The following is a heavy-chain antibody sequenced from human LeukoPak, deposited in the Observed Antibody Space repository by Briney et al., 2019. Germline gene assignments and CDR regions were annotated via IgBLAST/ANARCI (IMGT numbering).Heavy chain of an antibody. V-gene: IGHV4-59*01. CDR1: GGSISSYY. J-gene: IGHJ3*02. D-gene: IGHD5-18*01. CDR2: IYYSGST. Sequence: SETLSLTCTVSGGSISSYYWSWIRQPSGKGLEWIGYIYYSGSTNYNPSLKSRVTISVDTSKNQFSLKLSSVTAADTAVYYCARDIRGYSYGAFDIWGQGTMVTVSS. CDR3: ARDIRGYSYGAFDI.